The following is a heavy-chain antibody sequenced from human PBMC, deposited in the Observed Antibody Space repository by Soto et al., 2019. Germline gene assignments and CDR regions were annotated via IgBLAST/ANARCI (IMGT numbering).Heavy chain of an antibody. CDR2: IYYSGST. CDR1: GGSLSSSSYY. J-gene: IGHJ4*02. Sequence: SETLSPTCTVSGGSLSSSSYYWGWIRQPPGKGLEWIGRIYYSGSTYYNPSLKSGVALSVHTSKNHLCLKLSAVTPADTAVYYRATQHDFRGQGTLVTVS. CDR3: ATQHDF. V-gene: IGHV4-39*01.